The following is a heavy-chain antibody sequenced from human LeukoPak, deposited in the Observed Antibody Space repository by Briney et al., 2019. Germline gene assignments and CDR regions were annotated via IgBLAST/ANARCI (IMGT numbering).Heavy chain of an antibody. CDR2: ISYDGSNK. CDR1: GFTFSSYA. V-gene: IGHV3-30*04. Sequence: GGSLRLSCAASGFTFSSYAMHWVRQAPGKGLEWVAVISYDGSNKYYADSVKGRFTISRDNSKNTLYLQMNSLRAEDTAVYCCAREDGYIDYWGQGTPVTVSS. J-gene: IGHJ4*02. CDR3: AREDGYIDY. D-gene: IGHD5-24*01.